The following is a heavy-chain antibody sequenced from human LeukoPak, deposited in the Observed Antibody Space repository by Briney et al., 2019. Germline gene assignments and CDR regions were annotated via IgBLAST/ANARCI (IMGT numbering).Heavy chain of an antibody. Sequence: PGGSLKLSCAASGFTFSGSAMRWVRQASGKGLGWVGRIRSKANSYATAYAASVKGRFTISRDDSKNTAYLQMNSLKTEDTAVYYCTSYYDSSGYSYDAFDIWGQGTMVTVSS. V-gene: IGHV3-73*01. CDR2: IRSKANSYAT. CDR3: TSYYDSSGYSYDAFDI. J-gene: IGHJ3*02. D-gene: IGHD3-22*01. CDR1: GFTFSGSA.